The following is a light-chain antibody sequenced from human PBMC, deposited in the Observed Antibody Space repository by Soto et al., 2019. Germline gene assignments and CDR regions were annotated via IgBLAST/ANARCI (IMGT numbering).Light chain of an antibody. CDR3: QQSDSLPIT. V-gene: IGKV1-33*01. CDR2: DAS. J-gene: IGKJ5*01. Sequence: DIQMTQSPSSLSASVGDRVTITCRASQDISNYLNWYQQRPGKAPKLLIYDASNLERGVPSRFSGTRSGNHFTFAITSLQPEDVATYYGQQSDSLPITFGQGTRLEI. CDR1: QDISNY.